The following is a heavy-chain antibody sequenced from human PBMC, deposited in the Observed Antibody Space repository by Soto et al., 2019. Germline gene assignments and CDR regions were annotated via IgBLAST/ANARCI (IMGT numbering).Heavy chain of an antibody. V-gene: IGHV3-30-3*01. CDR1: GFTFSSYA. Sequence: VGSLRLSCAASGFTFSSYAMHWVRQAPGKGLEWVAVISYDGSNKYYADSVKGRFTISRDNSKNTLYLQMNSLRAEDTAVYYCARDTVTYYYDSSGYSELYYWGQGTLVTVSS. CDR3: ARDTVTYYYDSSGYSELYY. J-gene: IGHJ4*02. D-gene: IGHD3-22*01. CDR2: ISYDGSNK.